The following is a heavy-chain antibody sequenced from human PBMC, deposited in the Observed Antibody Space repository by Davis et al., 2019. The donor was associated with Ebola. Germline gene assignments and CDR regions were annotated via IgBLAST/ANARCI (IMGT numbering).Heavy chain of an antibody. D-gene: IGHD3-22*01. Sequence: PGGSLRLSCAASGFTFSSYSMNWVRQAPGKGLEWVSSISSSSSYIYYADSVKGRFTISRDNAKNSLYLQMNSLRDEDTAVYYCAIIEDHYYRWRRGFDYWGQGTLVTVSS. CDR2: ISSSSSYI. V-gene: IGHV3-21*01. CDR1: GFTFSSYS. J-gene: IGHJ4*02. CDR3: AIIEDHYYRWRRGFDY.